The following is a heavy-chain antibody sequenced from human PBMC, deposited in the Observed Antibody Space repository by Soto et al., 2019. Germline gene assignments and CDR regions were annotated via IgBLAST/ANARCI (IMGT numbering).Heavy chain of an antibody. V-gene: IGHV1-18*01. CDR1: GYTFTSYG. CDR2: ISAYNGNT. Sequence: AASVKVSCKASGYTFTSYGISWVRQAPGQGLEWMGWISAYNGNTNYAQKLQGRVTMTTDTSTSTAYMELRSLRSDDTAVYYCARDLVAAAGTWVGYYYGMDVWGQGTTVTVSS. J-gene: IGHJ6*02. D-gene: IGHD6-13*01. CDR3: ARDLVAAAGTWVGYYYGMDV.